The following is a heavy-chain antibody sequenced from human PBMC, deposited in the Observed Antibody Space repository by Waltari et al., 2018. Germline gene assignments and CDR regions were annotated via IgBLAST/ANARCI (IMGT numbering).Heavy chain of an antibody. CDR1: GFTFSSYA. CDR3: AKDRAYGDYGPWFDP. Sequence: EVQLLESGGGLVQPGGSLRLSCAASGFTFSSYAMSWVRQAQGKGLEWVSAISGSGGSTYYADSVKGRFTISRDNSKNTLYLQMNSLRAEDTAVYYCAKDRAYGDYGPWFDPWGQGTLVTVSS. D-gene: IGHD4-17*01. J-gene: IGHJ5*02. CDR2: ISGSGGST. V-gene: IGHV3-23*01.